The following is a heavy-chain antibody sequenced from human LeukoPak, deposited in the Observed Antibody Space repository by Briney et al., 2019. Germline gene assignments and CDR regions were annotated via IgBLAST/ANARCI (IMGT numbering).Heavy chain of an antibody. Sequence: ASVKVSCKPSGYPFTASGLTWIRQPPGQGLEWMGWVNPYNGDTAYAQSLQGRVTMTTDTSTNTANMELRSLRSDDTAVYYCTRGGVNNNLLDFWGQGTVVTVSS. V-gene: IGHV1-18*01. J-gene: IGHJ4*02. CDR1: GYPFTASG. CDR2: VNPYNGDT. D-gene: IGHD3-10*01. CDR3: TRGGVNNNLLDF.